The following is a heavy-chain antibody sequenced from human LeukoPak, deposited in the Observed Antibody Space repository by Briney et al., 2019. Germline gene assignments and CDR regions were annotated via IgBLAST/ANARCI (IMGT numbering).Heavy chain of an antibody. CDR2: IYTSGST. D-gene: IGHD3-3*01. V-gene: IGHV4-4*07. CDR1: GGSISSYY. Sequence: PSETLSLTCTVSGGSISSYYWSWIRQPAGKGLEWIGRIYTSGSTNYNPSLKSRVTMSVDTSKNQFSLKLSSVTAADTAVYYCASPNPHDFWSGYNYADAFDIWGQGTMVTVSS. CDR3: ASPNPHDFWSGYNYADAFDI. J-gene: IGHJ3*02.